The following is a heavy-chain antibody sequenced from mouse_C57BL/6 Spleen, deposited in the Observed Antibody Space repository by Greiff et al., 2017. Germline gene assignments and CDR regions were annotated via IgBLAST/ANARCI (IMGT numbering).Heavy chain of an antibody. D-gene: IGHD2-4*01. Sequence: VQLQQSGAELVKPGASVKLSCKASGYTFTSYWMHLVKQRPGQGLEWIGMIHPNSGSTNYNEKFKSKATLTVDKSSSTAYMQLSSLTSEDSAVYYCAREDDYDGYAMDYWGQGTSVTVSS. CDR2: IHPNSGST. V-gene: IGHV1-64*01. CDR1: GYTFTSYW. CDR3: AREDDYDGYAMDY. J-gene: IGHJ4*01.